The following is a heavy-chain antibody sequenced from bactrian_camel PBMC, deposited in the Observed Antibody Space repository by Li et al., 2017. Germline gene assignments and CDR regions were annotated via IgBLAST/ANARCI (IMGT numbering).Heavy chain of an antibody. D-gene: IGHD1*01. J-gene: IGHJ4*01. V-gene: IGHV3S28*01. CDR3: AATRGPLLVRYVLEEGRYNY. Sequence: QLVESGGGSVQAGGSLRVSCAASNYTISSYCMGWFRQAPGKEREGVARIYLGGGNTYYSDSVKGRFTISQDGANNTVYLQMDSLKPEDTATYYCAATRGPLLVRYVLEEGRYNYWGQGTQVTVS. CDR2: IYLGGGNT. CDR1: NYTISSYC.